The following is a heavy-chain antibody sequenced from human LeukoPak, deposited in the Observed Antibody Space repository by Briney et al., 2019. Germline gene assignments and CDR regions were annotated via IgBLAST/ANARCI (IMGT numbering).Heavy chain of an antibody. Sequence: PGGSLRLSCAAFGFTFSSFDMHWVRHPTGQGLEWVSTIGTASDTYYPGSVEGRFTLSRDNAKNSLYLQMNSLTAGDTAVYYCARGPPRGKYYYMDVWGKGTTVTVSS. V-gene: IGHV3-13*01. CDR2: IGTASDT. CDR1: GFTFSSFD. D-gene: IGHD1-1*01. CDR3: ARGPPRGKYYYMDV. J-gene: IGHJ6*03.